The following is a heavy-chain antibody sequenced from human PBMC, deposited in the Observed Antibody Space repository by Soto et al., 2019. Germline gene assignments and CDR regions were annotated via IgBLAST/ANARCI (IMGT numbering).Heavy chain of an antibody. J-gene: IGHJ4*02. CDR2: ISAYNGNT. V-gene: IGHV1-18*01. CDR3: ARDTIVVVPAAMPAGEDY. CDR1: GYTFTSYG. D-gene: IGHD2-2*01. Sequence: QVQLVQSGAEVKKPGASVKVSCKASGYTFTSYGISWVRQAPGQGLERMGWISAYNGNTNYAQKLQGRVTMTTDTSTSTAYMELRSRRSDDTAVYYCARDTIVVVPAAMPAGEDYWGQGTLVTVSS.